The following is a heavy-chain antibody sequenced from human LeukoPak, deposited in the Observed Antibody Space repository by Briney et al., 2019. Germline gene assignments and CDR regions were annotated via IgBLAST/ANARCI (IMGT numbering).Heavy chain of an antibody. J-gene: IGHJ4*02. CDR2: ISGSGGST. CDR3: TRSGYRHPYHFDS. Sequence: GGSLRLSCAASGFTFSSYAMSWVRQAPGKGLEWVSTISGSGGSTSYADSVKGRFTIFRDNSKNTLSLQMNSLRVEDTAIYYCTRSGYRHPYHFDSWGQGTLVTVSS. CDR1: GFTFSSYA. V-gene: IGHV3-23*01. D-gene: IGHD3-22*01.